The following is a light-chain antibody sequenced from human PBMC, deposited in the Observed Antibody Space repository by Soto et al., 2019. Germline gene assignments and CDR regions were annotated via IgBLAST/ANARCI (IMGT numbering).Light chain of an antibody. CDR1: QSVSSTY. J-gene: IGKJ2*01. V-gene: IGKV3-20*01. Sequence: IVLTQSPGTLSLSPGERATLSCRASQSVSSTYIAWYQQNPGQAPRLLIYGASSRATGIPDRFSGSGSGTDFTLTISRLEPEVFAVYFCQQYGRSPPFTFGQGTKVDIK. CDR2: GAS. CDR3: QQYGRSPPFT.